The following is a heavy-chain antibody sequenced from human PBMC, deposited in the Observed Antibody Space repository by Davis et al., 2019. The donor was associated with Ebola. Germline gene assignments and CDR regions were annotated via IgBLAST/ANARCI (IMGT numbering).Heavy chain of an antibody. D-gene: IGHD6-19*01. CDR3: ARGKYSSGWYRRYNWFDP. CDR2: INHSGST. CDR1: GGSFSGYY. V-gene: IGHV4-34*01. Sequence: SETLSLTCAVYGGSFSGYYWSWIRQPPGKGLEWIGEINHSGSTNYKPSLKSRVTISVDTSKNQFSLKLSSVTAADTAVYYCARGKYSSGWYRRYNWFDPWGQGTLVTVSS. J-gene: IGHJ5*02.